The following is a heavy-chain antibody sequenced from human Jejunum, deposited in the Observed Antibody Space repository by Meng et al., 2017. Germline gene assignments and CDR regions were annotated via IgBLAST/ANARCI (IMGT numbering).Heavy chain of an antibody. CDR2: ISYSSSFI. D-gene: IGHD3-10*01. V-gene: IGHV3-21*04. CDR1: GFTFSSYS. J-gene: IGHJ4*02. Sequence: GGSLRLSCAASGFTFSSYSMTWVRQAPGKGLEWVSSISYSSSFIYHADSVKGRFTISRDNSKNTLHLQMNSLRAEDTAVYYCANEIDPGSYGVFDSWGQGTLVTVSS. CDR3: ANEIDPGSYGVFDS.